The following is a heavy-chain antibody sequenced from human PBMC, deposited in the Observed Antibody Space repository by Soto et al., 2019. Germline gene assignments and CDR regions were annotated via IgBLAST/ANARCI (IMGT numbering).Heavy chain of an antibody. D-gene: IGHD2-21*01. CDR3: AASCVGCGGFNYYGMDV. V-gene: IGHV4-31*03. CDR2: IYYSGIT. J-gene: IGHJ6*02. Sequence: QVQLQESGPGLVKPSQTLSLTCTVSGGSISSGGYYWNWIRQHPGKGLEWIGYIYYSGITYYNPSLKSRVTISVDTSKNQFSLKLSSVTAADTAVYYCAASCVGCGGFNYYGMDVWGQGTTVTVSS. CDR1: GGSISSGGYY.